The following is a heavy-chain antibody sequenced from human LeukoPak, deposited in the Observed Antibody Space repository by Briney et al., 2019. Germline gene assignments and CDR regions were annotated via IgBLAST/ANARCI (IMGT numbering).Heavy chain of an antibody. CDR2: ISSSSSYI. Sequence: PGGSLRLSCAASGFTFSSYSMNWVRQAPGKGLEWVSSISSSSSYIYYADSVKGRFTISRDNAKNSLYLQMNSLRAEDTAVYYCANSGGYSYGSAQWGQGTLVTVSS. D-gene: IGHD5-18*01. J-gene: IGHJ4*02. CDR1: GFTFSSYS. V-gene: IGHV3-21*01. CDR3: ANSGGYSYGSAQ.